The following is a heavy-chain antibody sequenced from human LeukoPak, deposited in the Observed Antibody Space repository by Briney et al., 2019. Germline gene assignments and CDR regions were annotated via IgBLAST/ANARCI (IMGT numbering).Heavy chain of an antibody. D-gene: IGHD2-15*01. CDR1: GFTFSSYW. CDR3: ARLVVTVVGVRAYYYYYYMDV. Sequence: PGGSLRLSCAASGFTFSSYWMGWVRQAPGKGLEWVANIKQDGSEKYYVDSVKGRFTISRDNAKNSLYLQMNSLRAEDTAVYYCARLVVTVVGVRAYYYYYYMDVWGKGTTVTVSS. V-gene: IGHV3-7*01. J-gene: IGHJ6*03. CDR2: IKQDGSEK.